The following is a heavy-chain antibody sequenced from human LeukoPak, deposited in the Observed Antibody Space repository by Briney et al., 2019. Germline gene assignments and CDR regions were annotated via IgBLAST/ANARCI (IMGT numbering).Heavy chain of an antibody. CDR3: ARHWAYCSGGTCYSFDD. CDR2: IYYSGST. J-gene: IGHJ4*02. Sequence: YETLPVTCIVSGGSISSSSHYWGWIRQPPGKGLEWIGSIYYSGSTYYSPSLKSRVTISVDTSKNQFSLKPRSVTAADTAVYHCARHWAYCSGGTCYSFDDWGKRALVSVSS. CDR1: GGSISSSSHY. D-gene: IGHD2-15*01. V-gene: IGHV4-39*01.